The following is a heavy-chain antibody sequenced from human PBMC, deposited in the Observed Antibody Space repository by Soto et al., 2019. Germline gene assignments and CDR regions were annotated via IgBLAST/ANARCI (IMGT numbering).Heavy chain of an antibody. D-gene: IGHD1-26*01. CDR1: GFTFSSYG. CDR3: AKDRGSGSYYGSDY. J-gene: IGHJ4*02. Sequence: QVQLVESGGGVVQPGRSLRLSCAASGFTFSSYGMHWVRQAPGKGLEWVAVISYDGSNKYYADSVKGRFTISRDNSKNTLYLQMYSLRAEDTAVYYCAKDRGSGSYYGSDYWGQGTLVTVSS. V-gene: IGHV3-30*18. CDR2: ISYDGSNK.